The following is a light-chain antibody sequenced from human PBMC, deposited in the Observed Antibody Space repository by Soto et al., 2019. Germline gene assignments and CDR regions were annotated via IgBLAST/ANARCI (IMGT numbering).Light chain of an antibody. J-gene: IGKJ1*01. CDR1: QSVGTW. CDR3: AQRVWPWT. V-gene: IGKV3-11*01. Sequence: EIVLTQSPATLSLSPGERATLSCRASQSVGTWLAWYQQKPGQAPRLLIYDTSNRPTGIPDRFSGSGSGTDFTLTISSLEPEDFAVYYCAQRVWPWTVGQGTKVDTK. CDR2: DTS.